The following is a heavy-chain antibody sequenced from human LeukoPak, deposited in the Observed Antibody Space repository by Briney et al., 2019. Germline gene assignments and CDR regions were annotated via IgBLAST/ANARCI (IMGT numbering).Heavy chain of an antibody. Sequence: SETLSLTCAVYGGSFSGYYWSWIRQPPGKGLEWIGEINHSGSTNYNPSLKSRVTISVDTSKNQFSLKLSSVTAADTAVYYCARGVAAAGSRSWYDPWGQGTLVTVSS. D-gene: IGHD6-13*01. CDR3: ARGVAAAGSRSWYDP. CDR1: GGSFSGYY. CDR2: INHSGST. J-gene: IGHJ5*02. V-gene: IGHV4-34*01.